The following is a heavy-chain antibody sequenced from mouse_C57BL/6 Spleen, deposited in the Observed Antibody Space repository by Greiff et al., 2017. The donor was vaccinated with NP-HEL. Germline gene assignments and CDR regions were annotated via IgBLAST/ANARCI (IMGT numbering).Heavy chain of an antibody. D-gene: IGHD1-1*01. Sequence: VQLQQPGAELVKPGASVKLSCKASGYTFTSYWMQWVKQRPGQGLEWIGEIDPSDSYTNYNQKFKGKATLTVDTSSSTAYMQLSSLTSADSAVYYCARGGRLLRYYFDYWGQGTTLTVSS. J-gene: IGHJ2*01. V-gene: IGHV1-50*01. CDR1: GYTFTSYW. CDR3: ARGGRLLRYYFDY. CDR2: IDPSDSYT.